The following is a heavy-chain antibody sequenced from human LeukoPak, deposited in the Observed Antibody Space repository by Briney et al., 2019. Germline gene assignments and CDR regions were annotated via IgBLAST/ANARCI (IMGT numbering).Heavy chain of an antibody. D-gene: IGHD1-14*01. J-gene: IGHJ4*02. Sequence: PGGSLRLSCAASGFTVNSNYMSWVRQAPGKGLEWVSVFYSGGSTYYADFVKGRFTISRDNSKNTLYLQMNSLRAEDTAVYYCARQRDRYYFDYWGQGTLVTVSS. CDR3: ARQRDRYYFDY. CDR1: GFTVNSNY. V-gene: IGHV3-66*02. CDR2: FYSGGST.